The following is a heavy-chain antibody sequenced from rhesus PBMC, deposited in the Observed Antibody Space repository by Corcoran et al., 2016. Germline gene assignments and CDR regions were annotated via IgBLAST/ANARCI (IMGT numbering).Heavy chain of an antibody. J-gene: IGHJ4*01. CDR2: INGNSGST. Sequence: QVQLQESGPGLVKPSETLSLTCTVSGASISSYWWSWIRQPPGKGLEWIGGINGNSGSTNYNPSLKSRVTISRDTSKNQFSLKLSSVTAADTAVYYCAIESTAATFYYFDYWGQGALVTVSS. CDR1: GASISSYW. CDR3: AIESTAATFYYFDY. D-gene: IGHD4-29*01. V-gene: IGHV4-80*01.